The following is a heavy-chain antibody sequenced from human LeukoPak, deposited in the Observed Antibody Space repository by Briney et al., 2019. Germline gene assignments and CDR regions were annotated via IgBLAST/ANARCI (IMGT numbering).Heavy chain of an antibody. Sequence: GESLKISCKGSGYSFTSYWIGWVRQMPGKGLEWMGIIDPGDSDTRYSPSFQGQVTISADKSISTAYLQWSSLKASDTAMYYCARRSRYLRTFIAVAGNADYWGQGTLVTVSS. CDR1: GYSFTSYW. V-gene: IGHV5-51*01. CDR2: IDPGDSDT. D-gene: IGHD6-19*01. CDR3: ARRSRYLRTFIAVAGNADY. J-gene: IGHJ4*02.